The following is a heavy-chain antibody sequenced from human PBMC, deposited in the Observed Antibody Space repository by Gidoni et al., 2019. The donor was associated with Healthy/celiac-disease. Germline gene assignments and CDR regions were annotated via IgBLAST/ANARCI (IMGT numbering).Heavy chain of an antibody. J-gene: IGHJ4*02. CDR1: GGTFSSYT. V-gene: IGHV1-69*02. D-gene: IGHD6-19*01. Sequence: QVQLVQSGAEVKKPGSSVKVSCKASGGTFSSYTISWVRQAPGQGLEWMGRIIPILGIANYAQKFQGRVTITADKSTSTAYMELSSLRSEDTAVYYCASRAVAGTTDYYFDYWGQGTLVTVSS. CDR2: IIPILGIA. CDR3: ASRAVAGTTDYYFDY.